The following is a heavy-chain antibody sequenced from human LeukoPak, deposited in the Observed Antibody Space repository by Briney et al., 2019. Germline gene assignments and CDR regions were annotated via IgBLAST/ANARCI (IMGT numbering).Heavy chain of an antibody. CDR2: IYYSGST. J-gene: IGHJ4*02. Sequence: NPSETLSLTCTVSGGSISSSSYYWGWIRQPPGKGLEWIGSIYYSGSTYYNPSLKSRVTISVDTSKNQFSLKLSSVTAADTAVYYCATRRITMVRDTVDYWGQGTLVTVSS. CDR1: GGSISSSSYY. D-gene: IGHD3-10*01. V-gene: IGHV4-39*07. CDR3: ATRRITMVRDTVDY.